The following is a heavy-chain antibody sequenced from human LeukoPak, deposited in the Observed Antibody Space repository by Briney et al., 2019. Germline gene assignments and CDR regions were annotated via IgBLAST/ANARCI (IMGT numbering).Heavy chain of an antibody. CDR2: INPSGGST. CDR3: ARGGGFYSIGYRPDY. V-gene: IGHV1-46*01. J-gene: IGHJ4*02. CDR1: GNTFTSYY. D-gene: IGHD3-22*01. Sequence: ASVKVSCKASGNTFTSYYMHWVRQAPGQGLEWMGIINPSGGSTSYAQKFQGRVTMTRDTSTDTVYMELSGLRSEDTAVYYCARGGGFYSIGYRPDYWGQGTLVTVSS.